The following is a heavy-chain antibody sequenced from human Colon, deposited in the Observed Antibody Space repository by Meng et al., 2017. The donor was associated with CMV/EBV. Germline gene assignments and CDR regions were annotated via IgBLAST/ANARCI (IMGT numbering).Heavy chain of an antibody. Sequence: QITVKQSAPTQVKPTSTLTCTSTFSGFSLTHREVGVIWHRHSPAKALECLALIYWDYDKMYSPSLKSKLTITNATSKHHVVLTMTNMYPVDTGTYYCAYSMGSSGWAFDYWGQGTLVTVSS. CDR1: GFSLTHREVG. D-gene: IGHD6-19*01. J-gene: IGHJ4*02. CDR2: IYWDYDK. V-gene: IGHV2-5*02. CDR3: AYSMGSSGWAFDY.